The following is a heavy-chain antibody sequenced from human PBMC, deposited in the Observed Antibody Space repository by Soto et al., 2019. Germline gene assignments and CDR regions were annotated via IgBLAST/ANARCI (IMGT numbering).Heavy chain of an antibody. CDR3: AASPSSWQNYYYGAMDV. Sequence: QMQLVQSGPEVKKPGTSVKVSCKTSGFTFTSSAIQWVRQARGHRLEWIGWIVVGSDNTNYAQKFQERVTITRDLSTNTIYMDLSSLRSEDTAVYYCAASPSSWQNYYYGAMDVWGQGTTITVSS. CDR2: IVVGSDNT. V-gene: IGHV1-58*02. CDR1: GFTFTSSA. J-gene: IGHJ6*02.